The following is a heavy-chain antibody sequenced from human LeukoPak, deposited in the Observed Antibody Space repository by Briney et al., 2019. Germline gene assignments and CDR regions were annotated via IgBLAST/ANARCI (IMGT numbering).Heavy chain of an antibody. Sequence: GGSLRPSCAVSGFTFRDYAMHWVRQAPGKGLEWVAVIAYDGSNKYYAESVKGRFTISRDNSKNTLYLQMNSLRAEDTAIYYCTKGSNYVIDYWGQGTLVTVSS. CDR2: IAYDGSNK. CDR1: GFTFRDYA. V-gene: IGHV3-30*18. CDR3: TKGSNYVIDY. J-gene: IGHJ4*02. D-gene: IGHD4-4*01.